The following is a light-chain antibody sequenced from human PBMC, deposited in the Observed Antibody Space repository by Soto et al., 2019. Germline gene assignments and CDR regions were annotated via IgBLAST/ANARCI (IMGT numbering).Light chain of an antibody. CDR3: QQYGDSPL. V-gene: IGKV3-11*01. J-gene: IGKJ3*01. CDR2: DAS. Sequence: EIVLTQSPATLSLSPGERATLSCRASQSVSSYLAWYQQKPGQAPRLLIYDASNRATGIPARLSGSGSGTDFTLTISSLEPEDFAVYYCQQYGDSPLFGPGTKVDIK. CDR1: QSVSSY.